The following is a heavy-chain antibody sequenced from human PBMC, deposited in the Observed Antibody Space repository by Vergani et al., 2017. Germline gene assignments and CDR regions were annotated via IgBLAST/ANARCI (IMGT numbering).Heavy chain of an antibody. D-gene: IGHD3-10*01. CDR1: GGSISTNNW. J-gene: IGHJ4*02. Sequence: QVQLQESGPGLVKPPGTLSLTCAVSGGSISTNNWWSWVRQPPGKGLEWIGAIYHSGNTNYNPSLKSRVTISVDKSKNQFSLKLISVTAADTAVYYCARDRGLDGDYHFDYWGQGILVTVSS. CDR3: ARDRGLDGDYHFDY. V-gene: IGHV4-4*03. CDR2: IYHSGNT.